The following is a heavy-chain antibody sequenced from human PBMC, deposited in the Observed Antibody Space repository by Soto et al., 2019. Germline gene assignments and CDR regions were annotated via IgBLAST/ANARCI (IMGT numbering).Heavy chain of an antibody. J-gene: IGHJ5*02. CDR2: ISGSGRTI. CDR1: GIVFSDY. V-gene: IGHV3-11*01. CDR3: ARLPFPWGWFDP. D-gene: IGHD3-16*01. Sequence: QVQLVESGGGLVKPGGSLRLSCAASGIVFSDYMSWVRQAPGKGVEWLSYISGSGRTIYSADSVKGRFTISRDNATNSLYLQKNNVRTEDTAVYYCARLPFPWGWFDPWGQGTLVTVSS.